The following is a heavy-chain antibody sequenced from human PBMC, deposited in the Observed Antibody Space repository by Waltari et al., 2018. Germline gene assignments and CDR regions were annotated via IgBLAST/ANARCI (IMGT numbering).Heavy chain of an antibody. J-gene: IGHJ4*02. D-gene: IGHD4-17*01. Sequence: EEQLVESGGGLVQPGGSLRLSCVASGSTFSAFPLSWVRQAPGKGLEWVSGISQIATNTAYADSVKGRFTVSRDNANNSLYLQMNSLRAEDTAIYYCARVPTVVLSLAVYFDYWGQGSLVTVSS. CDR3: ARVPTVVLSLAVYFDY. CDR1: GSTFSAFP. CDR2: ISQIATNT. V-gene: IGHV3-23*04.